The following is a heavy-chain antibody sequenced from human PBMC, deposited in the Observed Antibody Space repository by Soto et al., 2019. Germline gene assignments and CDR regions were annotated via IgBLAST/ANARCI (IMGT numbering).Heavy chain of an antibody. J-gene: IGHJ3*02. Sequence: SDTLSLTCTVSGGSISIYYWSWIRQSPGKGLEWIGYIYYSGSTNYNPSLKSRVTISVDRSKNQFSLKLSSVTAADTALYYCARVWGGAFDICGQGTMVTVSS. CDR1: GGSISIYY. D-gene: IGHD3-10*01. CDR2: IYYSGST. V-gene: IGHV4-59*01. CDR3: ARVWGGAFDI.